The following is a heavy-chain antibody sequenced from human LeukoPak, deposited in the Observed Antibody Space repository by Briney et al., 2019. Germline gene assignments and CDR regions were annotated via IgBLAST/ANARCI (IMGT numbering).Heavy chain of an antibody. CDR1: GDSVYSFNAA. CDR3: TRLIRGTTGTIDY. J-gene: IGHJ4*02. CDR2: TYYRSKWFT. D-gene: IGHD1-1*01. Sequence: SQTPSLTCAISGDSVYSFNAAWNWLSPSPARGLEWLGRTYYRSKWFTDHAVSVKSRISITPDTSKNHFSLLQNSVTPEDAAVYYCTRLIRGTTGTIDYWGQGTLVTVSS. V-gene: IGHV6-1*01.